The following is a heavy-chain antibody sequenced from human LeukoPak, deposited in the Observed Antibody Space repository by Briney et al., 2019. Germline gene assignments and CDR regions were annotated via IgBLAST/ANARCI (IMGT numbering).Heavy chain of an antibody. D-gene: IGHD3-22*01. J-gene: IGHJ4*02. CDR2: INANSGDT. CDR1: GYTFTGYY. CDR3: AREISGYSDY. V-gene: IGHV1-2*02. Sequence: ASVKVSCKASGYTFTGYYMHWVRRAPGQGLEWMGWINANSGDTKYAQKFQGRVTMTRDTSISTAYMELSRLRSDDTAMYYCAREISGYSDYWGQGTLVTVSS.